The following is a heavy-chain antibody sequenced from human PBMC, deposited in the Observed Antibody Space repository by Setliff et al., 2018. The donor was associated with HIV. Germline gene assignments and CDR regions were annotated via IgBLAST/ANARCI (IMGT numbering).Heavy chain of an antibody. Sequence: ASVKVSCKTSEYSFVSHGMSWVRQAPGQGLEWMGWIGAYNGNTNYAQKLQGRVTMTTDTSTSTAYMELRSLRSDDTAVYYCARDEGSSAISWYFDLWGRGTLVTVSS. CDR2: IGAYNGNT. V-gene: IGHV1-18*01. J-gene: IGHJ2*01. CDR3: ARDEGSSAISWYFDL. D-gene: IGHD2-21*02. CDR1: EYSFVSHG.